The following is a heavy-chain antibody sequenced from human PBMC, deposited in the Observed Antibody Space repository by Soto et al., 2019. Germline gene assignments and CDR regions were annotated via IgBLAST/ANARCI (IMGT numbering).Heavy chain of an antibody. CDR2: IYYSGST. V-gene: IGHV4-59*01. J-gene: IGHJ6*02. CDR3: ARGQSGDYAAYYYYGMDV. CDR1: GGSISSYY. D-gene: IGHD4-17*01. Sequence: SETLSLTCTVSGGSISSYYWSWIRQPPGKGLEWIGYIYYSGSTNYNPSLKSRVTISVDTSKNQFSLKLSSVTAADTAVYYCARGQSGDYAAYYYYGMDVWGHGTTVTVSS.